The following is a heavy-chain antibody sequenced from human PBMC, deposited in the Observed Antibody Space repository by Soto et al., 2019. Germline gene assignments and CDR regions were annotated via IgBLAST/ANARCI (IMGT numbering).Heavy chain of an antibody. J-gene: IGHJ6*02. Sequence: PSETLSLTCAVYGGSFSGYYWSWIRQPPGKGLEWIGEINHSGSTNYNPSLKSRVTISVDTSKNQFSLKLSSVTAADTAVYYCASPASRYNWNDNYGMDVWGQGTTVTVSS. CDR1: GGSFSGYY. V-gene: IGHV4-34*01. D-gene: IGHD1-20*01. CDR3: ASPASRYNWNDNYGMDV. CDR2: INHSGST.